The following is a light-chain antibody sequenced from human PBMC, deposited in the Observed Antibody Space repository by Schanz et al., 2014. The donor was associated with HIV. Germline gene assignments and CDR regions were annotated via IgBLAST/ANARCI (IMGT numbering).Light chain of an antibody. CDR1: QSLSSNI. J-gene: IGKJ1*01. V-gene: IGKV3-20*01. CDR3: QYYGSPPWT. CDR2: GAS. Sequence: EIVLTQSPGTLSLSPGERATLSCWASQSLSSNILAWYQHKPGQAPRLLIYGASSRATGIPDRFSGSGSGTDFTLTIRRLEPEDFAVYYCQYYGSPPWTFGQGTKVEVK.